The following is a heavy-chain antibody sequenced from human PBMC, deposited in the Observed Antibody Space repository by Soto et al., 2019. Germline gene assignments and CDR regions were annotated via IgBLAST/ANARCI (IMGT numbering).Heavy chain of an antibody. CDR2: IYYSGST. CDR3: ARSFGVVANTLDY. CDR1: GGSISSGDYY. J-gene: IGHJ4*02. D-gene: IGHD3-3*01. Sequence: QVQLQESGPGLVKPSQTLSLTCTVSGGSISSGDYYWSWIRQPPGKGLEWIGYIYYSGSTYYNPSLKSRVTISVDTSKKQFSLKLSSVTAADTAVYYCARSFGVVANTLDYWGQGTLVTVSS. V-gene: IGHV4-30-4*01.